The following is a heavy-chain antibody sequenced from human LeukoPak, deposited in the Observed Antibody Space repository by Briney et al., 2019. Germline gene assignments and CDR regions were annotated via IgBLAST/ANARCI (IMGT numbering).Heavy chain of an antibody. J-gene: IGHJ4*02. D-gene: IGHD7-27*01. CDR1: GFTFSAYW. V-gene: IGHV3-74*01. CDR2: INSDGSGT. Sequence: GGSLRLSCAASGFTFSAYWMHWVRQTPEKGLVWVSRINSDGSGTSYADSVMGRFTISRDNAKNTLYLQMNSLRAEDTAVYYCTRDKSGDLDYWGQGTLVTVSS. CDR3: TRDKSGDLDY.